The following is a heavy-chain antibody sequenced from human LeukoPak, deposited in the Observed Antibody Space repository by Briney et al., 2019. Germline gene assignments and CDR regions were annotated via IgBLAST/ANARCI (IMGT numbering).Heavy chain of an antibody. CDR3: ARLEYSSSSEPRVVDY. CDR2: NYHGCYYT. J-gene: IGHJ4*02. V-gene: IGHV5-51*01. Sequence: GEALKIFCRGSGYSLTSYWIGWVRQMPGKGLGWICINYHGCYYTRHRLFFEGQVTHSPDKSHRAPYLQWGHLKASGTAMYYRARLEYSSSSEPRVVDYWGQGTLVTVSS. D-gene: IGHD6-6*01. CDR1: GYSLTSYW.